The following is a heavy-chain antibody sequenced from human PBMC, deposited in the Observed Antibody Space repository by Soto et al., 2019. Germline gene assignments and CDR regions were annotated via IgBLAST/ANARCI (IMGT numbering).Heavy chain of an antibody. CDR1: GGSISSYF. CDR3: ARDLAAVPRAFDY. Sequence: PSETLSLTCTVSGGSISSYFYIWVRQHPGKGLEWIGSVYYTGTTDYNPSLKSRVTISVDTSKTQFSLNLRSVTAADTAVYYCARDLAAVPRAFDYWGRGTLVTVSS. CDR2: VYYTGTT. D-gene: IGHD6-13*01. J-gene: IGHJ4*02. V-gene: IGHV4-59*01.